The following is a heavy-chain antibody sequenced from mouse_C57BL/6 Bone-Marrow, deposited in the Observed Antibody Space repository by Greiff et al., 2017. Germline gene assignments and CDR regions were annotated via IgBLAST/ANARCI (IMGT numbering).Heavy chain of an antibody. V-gene: IGHV5-17*01. CDR1: GFTFSDYG. Sequence: EVMLLESGGGLVKPGGSLKLSCAASGFTFSDYGMHWVRQAPEKGLEWVAYISSGSSTIYYADTVKGRFTISRDKATNTLFLQMTSLGSEDTAMYYSARTEEDAIDYWGQGTSVTVSS. J-gene: IGHJ4*01. CDR3: ARTEEDAIDY. CDR2: ISSGSSTI.